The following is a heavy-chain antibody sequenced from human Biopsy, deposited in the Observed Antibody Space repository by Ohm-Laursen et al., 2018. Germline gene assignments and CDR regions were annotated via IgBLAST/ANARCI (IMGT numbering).Heavy chain of an antibody. Sequence: SSVKVSCKVPGGTFSNYGVNWVRQAPGRGLEWRGGNIPILGTGNYAQKFQDRVTVASDSSTGTATMELRSLRSDHAAVYFCATKLTGYFHHWGQGTLVIVSS. CDR1: GGTFSNYG. J-gene: IGHJ1*01. V-gene: IGHV1-69*13. CDR2: NIPILGTG. D-gene: IGHD3-9*01. CDR3: ATKLTGYFHH.